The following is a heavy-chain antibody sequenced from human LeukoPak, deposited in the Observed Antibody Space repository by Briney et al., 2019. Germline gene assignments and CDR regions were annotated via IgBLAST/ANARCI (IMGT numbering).Heavy chain of an antibody. CDR3: ARGGAAADAFDI. V-gene: IGHV5-10-1*01. CDR1: GYSFTSYW. J-gene: IGHJ3*02. D-gene: IGHD6-13*01. CDR2: IDPSDSYT. Sequence: GESPKISCKGSGYSFTSYWISWVRQMPGKGLEWMGRIDPSDSYTNYSPSFQGHVTISADKSISTAYLQWSSLKASDTAMYYCARGGAAADAFDIWGQGTMVTVSS.